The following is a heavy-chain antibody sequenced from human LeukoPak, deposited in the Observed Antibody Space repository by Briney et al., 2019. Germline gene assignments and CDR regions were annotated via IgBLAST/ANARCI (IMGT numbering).Heavy chain of an antibody. CDR1: GFTFNNYW. Sequence: HPGGSLRLSCAAPGFTFNNYWMSWVRQAPGKGLEWVANIKQDGSEKYYVDSVRGRFTVSRDNANNSLFLQLNSLRVEDTAIYYCASWCDSSGDWGQEPWSPSPQ. CDR2: IKQDGSEK. J-gene: IGHJ4*01. D-gene: IGHD6-19*01. CDR3: ASWCDSSGD. V-gene: IGHV3-7*01.